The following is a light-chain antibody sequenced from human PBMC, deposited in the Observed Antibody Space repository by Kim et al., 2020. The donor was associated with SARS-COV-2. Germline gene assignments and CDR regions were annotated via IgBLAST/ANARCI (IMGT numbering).Light chain of an antibody. CDR2: QDS. J-gene: IGLJ1*01. V-gene: IGLV3-1*01. CDR3: QAWDSSTAV. Sequence: SYELTQPPSVSVSPGQTASITCSGDKSGDKYACWYQQKPGQSPVVVIYQDSKRPSGIPERFSGSNSGNTATLTISGTPAMDEADYYCQAWDSSTAVFGTGTKVTVL. CDR1: KSGDKY.